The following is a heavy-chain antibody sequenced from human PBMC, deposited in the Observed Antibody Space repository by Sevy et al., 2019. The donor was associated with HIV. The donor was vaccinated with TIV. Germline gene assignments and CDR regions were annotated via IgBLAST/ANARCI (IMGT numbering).Heavy chain of an antibody. D-gene: IGHD3-22*01. CDR2: IYWDDDK. J-gene: IGHJ4*02. CDR1: GFSVTSSGVA. CDR3: AHRPSLWSYDSSGYLFDY. V-gene: IGHV2-5*02. Sequence: SGATLVEPTQLFTLTCTFSGFSVTSSGVAVAWIRQPPGKALEWLGSIYWDDDKRYRPSLERILTITQDTSKNQVVLTMINMDPVETAAYYCAHRPSLWSYDSSGYLFDYWGQGTLVTVSS.